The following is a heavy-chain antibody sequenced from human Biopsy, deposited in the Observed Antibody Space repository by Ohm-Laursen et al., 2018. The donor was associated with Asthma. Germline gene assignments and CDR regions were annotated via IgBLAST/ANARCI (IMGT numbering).Heavy chain of an antibody. CDR1: GFNFHNYG. D-gene: IGHD6-13*01. CDR2: ILFDGRKI. CDR3: AKDRVAGRSYYFDY. J-gene: IGHJ4*02. V-gene: IGHV3-30*18. Sequence: SLRLSCAASGFNFHNYGMNWVRRAPGKGLEWVAQILFDGRKINYPDSVKGRFTISRDNSENMVYLQMNSLRPEDTAVYYCAKDRVAGRSYYFDYWGQGSLVSVSS.